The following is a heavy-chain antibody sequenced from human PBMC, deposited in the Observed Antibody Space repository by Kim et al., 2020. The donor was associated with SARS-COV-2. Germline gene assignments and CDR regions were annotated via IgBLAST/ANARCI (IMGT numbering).Heavy chain of an antibody. CDR3: ARDKADYYGSGSYYSAYFDY. J-gene: IGHJ4*02. D-gene: IGHD3-10*01. Sequence: GGSLRLSCAASGFTFSSYGMHWVRQAPGKGLEWVAVIWYDGSNKYYADSVKGRFTISRDNSKNTLYLQMNSLRAEDTAVYYCARDKADYYGSGSYYSAYFDYWGQGTLVTVSS. V-gene: IGHV3-33*01. CDR1: GFTFSSYG. CDR2: IWYDGSNK.